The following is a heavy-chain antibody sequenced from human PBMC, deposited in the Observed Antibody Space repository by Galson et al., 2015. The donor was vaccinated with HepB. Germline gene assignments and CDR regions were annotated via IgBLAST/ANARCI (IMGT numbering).Heavy chain of an antibody. V-gene: IGHV1-18*01. J-gene: IGHJ3*02. CDR2: ISAYNGNT. CDR1: GYTFTSYG. D-gene: IGHD1-26*01. Sequence: SVKVSCKASGYTFTSYGISWVRQAPGQGLEWMGWISAYNGNTNYAQKLQGRVTMTTDTSTSTAYMELRSLRSDDTAVYYCARDSRWELLLGAFDIWGQGTMVTVSS. CDR3: ARDSRWELLLGAFDI.